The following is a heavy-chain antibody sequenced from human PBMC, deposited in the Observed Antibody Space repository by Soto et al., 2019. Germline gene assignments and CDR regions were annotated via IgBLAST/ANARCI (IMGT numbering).Heavy chain of an antibody. Sequence: QVQLVQSGAEVRKPGSSVKVSCKASGGTFSNHTISWVRQAPGQGLEWMGRIIPILNIANYAQKFEGRVTITEDKSTSTTYMEISSLRSEDTAVYYCARVAEMGTVTNGFYYYMDVWGKGTTVTVYS. CDR2: IIPILNIA. CDR1: GGTFSNHT. CDR3: ARVAEMGTVTNGFYYYMDV. D-gene: IGHD4-17*01. J-gene: IGHJ6*03. V-gene: IGHV1-69*02.